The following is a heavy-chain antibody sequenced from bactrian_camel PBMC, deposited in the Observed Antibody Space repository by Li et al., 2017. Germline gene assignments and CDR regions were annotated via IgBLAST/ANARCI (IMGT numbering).Heavy chain of an antibody. Sequence: HVQLVESGGDSVQVGGSLRLACVVTGPIYPNNCMAWFRQAPGKKREGVAVLQTTGRNTAYADSVKGRFTISQDDAKSTLYLQMNSLNLEDTAMYYCAASGWRTWCQVLESDYGFWGQGTQVTVS. D-gene: IGHD6*01. J-gene: IGHJ4*01. V-gene: IGHV3S54*01. CDR3: AASGWRTWCQVLESDYGF. CDR1: GPIYPNNC. CDR2: LQTTGRNT.